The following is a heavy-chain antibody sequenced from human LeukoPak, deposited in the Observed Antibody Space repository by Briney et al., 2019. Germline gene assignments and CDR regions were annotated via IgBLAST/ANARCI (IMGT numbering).Heavy chain of an antibody. Sequence: PGGSLRLSCAASGFTFSSYGMQWVRQAPGEGLEWVAVISYDGSTKYYGDTVKGRFTISRDNSENTLYLQMDSLRTEDTAVYCAKEVDSSGYGANFDYWGQGTLVTVSS. CDR3: AKEVDSSGYGANFDY. D-gene: IGHD5-12*01. J-gene: IGHJ4*02. CDR1: GFTFSSYG. CDR2: ISYDGSTK. V-gene: IGHV3-30*18.